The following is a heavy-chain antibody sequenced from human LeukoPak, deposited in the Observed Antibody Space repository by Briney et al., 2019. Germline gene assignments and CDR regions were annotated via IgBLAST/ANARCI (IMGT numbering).Heavy chain of an antibody. Sequence: SQTLSLTCLVSNHSIIETDDWGWIRQTPGKGLEWIGSIFDSASTDYTPSLKSRVTILLVSSNNQLSLTMTSVTAADTAVYHCVRVLDSGNSWYFFDLWGQGIRVVVS. CDR2: IFDSAST. J-gene: IGHJ4*02. D-gene: IGHD1-1*01. CDR3: VRVLDSGNSWYFFDL. CDR1: NHSIIETDD. V-gene: IGHV4-38-2*02.